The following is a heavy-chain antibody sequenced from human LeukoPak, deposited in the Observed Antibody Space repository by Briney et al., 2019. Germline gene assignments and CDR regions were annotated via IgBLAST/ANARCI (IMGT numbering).Heavy chain of an antibody. V-gene: IGHV1-69*01. J-gene: IGHJ4*02. CDR2: SSPLLGAS. CDR3: ATYDVLPDFDY. D-gene: IGHD3-9*01. Sequence: SVKVSCKASGGTFSDYVNSWVRQAPGQGLNWMGGSSPLLGASKHTQNFHDRVTITADETPTTPTIDLSDLRSAETAVYYCATYDVLPDFDYWGQGTLVTVSS. CDR1: GGTFSDYV.